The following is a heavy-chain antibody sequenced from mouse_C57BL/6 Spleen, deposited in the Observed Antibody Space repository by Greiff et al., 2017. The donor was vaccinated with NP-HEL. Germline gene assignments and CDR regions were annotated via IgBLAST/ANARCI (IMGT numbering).Heavy chain of an antibody. J-gene: IGHJ4*01. CDR1: GFTFSSYA. CDR2: ISSGGDYI. V-gene: IGHV5-9-1*02. D-gene: IGHD1-1*01. CDR3: TRDQGYGSRGYYYSMDY. Sequence: EVQLVESGEGLVKPGGSLKLSCAASGFTFSSYAMSWVRQTPEKRLEWVAYISSGGDYIYYVDTVKGRFTISRDNARNTLYLQLSSLKSEDTAMYYCTRDQGYGSRGYYYSMDYWGQGTSVTVSA.